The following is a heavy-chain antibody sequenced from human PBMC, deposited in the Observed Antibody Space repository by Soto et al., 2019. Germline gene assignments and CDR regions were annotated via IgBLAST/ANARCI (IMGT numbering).Heavy chain of an antibody. D-gene: IGHD1-26*01. CDR2: IYYSGGT. V-gene: IGHV4-39*01. CDR3: ARPSGSYLYYFDY. J-gene: IGHJ4*02. CDR1: GGSISSSSYY. Sequence: QLQLQESGPGLVKPSETLSLTCTVSGGSISSSSYYWGWIRQPPGKGLEWIGSIYYSGGTYYSPSLKSRVPMSVDTSKNQFSLKLSSVTAADTAVYYCARPSGSYLYYFDYWGQGTLVTVSS.